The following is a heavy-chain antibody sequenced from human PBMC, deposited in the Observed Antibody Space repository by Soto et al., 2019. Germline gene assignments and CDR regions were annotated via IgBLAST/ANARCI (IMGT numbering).Heavy chain of an antibody. V-gene: IGHV3-11*01. CDR1: GFTFSDYF. J-gene: IGHJ6*02. Sequence: GGSLRLSCAASGFTFSDYFLTWIRQAPWKGVEWVSYISSSGSDRYYADSVKGRFTISRENAQNSLYLQMNSLRAEDTAVYYCARDLFYGMDVWGQGTTVTVSS. CDR2: ISSSGSDR. CDR3: ARDLFYGMDV.